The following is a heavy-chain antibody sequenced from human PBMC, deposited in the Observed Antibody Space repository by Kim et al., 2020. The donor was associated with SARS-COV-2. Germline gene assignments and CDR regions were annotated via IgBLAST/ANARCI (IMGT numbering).Heavy chain of an antibody. CDR2: T. V-gene: IGHV4-34*01. J-gene: IGHJ4*02. D-gene: IGHD2-2*01. Sequence: TNYTPSLKSRVTISVDTSKNQFSLKLGSVTAADTAVYYCARVVPAAIFDYWGQGTLVTVSS. CDR3: ARVVPAAIFDY.